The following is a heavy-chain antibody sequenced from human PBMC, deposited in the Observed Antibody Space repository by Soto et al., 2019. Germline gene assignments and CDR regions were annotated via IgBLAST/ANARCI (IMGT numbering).Heavy chain of an antibody. Sequence: PGESLKISCKASGYNFATYWIAWVRQMPGKGLEYMGIIYPGDSDARYSPSLQGQVTFSADKSISTAYLQWSSLTASDTAIYYCARHGFYGDYASNYFDPWGQGTLVTSPQ. CDR2: IYPGDSDA. CDR3: ARHGFYGDYASNYFDP. CDR1: GYNFATYW. J-gene: IGHJ5*02. V-gene: IGHV5-51*01. D-gene: IGHD4-17*01.